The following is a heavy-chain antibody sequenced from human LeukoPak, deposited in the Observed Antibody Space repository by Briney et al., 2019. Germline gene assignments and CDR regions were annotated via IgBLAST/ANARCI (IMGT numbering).Heavy chain of an antibody. CDR1: GFSFSNYA. CDR2: ISGSGGST. CDR3: AKVAGNWFDP. Sequence: GGSLRLSCAASGFSFSNYAMTWVRQAPGKGLEWVSAISGSGGSTYYADSVKGRFTISRDNSKNTLYLQMNSLRAEDTAVYYCAKVAGNWFDPWGQGTLVTVSS. J-gene: IGHJ5*02. V-gene: IGHV3-23*01.